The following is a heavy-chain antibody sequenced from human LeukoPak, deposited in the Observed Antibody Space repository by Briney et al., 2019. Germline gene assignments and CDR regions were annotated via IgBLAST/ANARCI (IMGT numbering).Heavy chain of an antibody. CDR3: ASYSGYAQ. CDR2: MNPNSGNT. CDR1: GGTFSSYA. V-gene: IGHV1-8*03. Sequence: ASVNVSCKASGGTFSSYAISWVRQATGQGLEWMGWMNPNSGNTGYAQKFQGRVTISRNTSITTAYMELSGLTSEDTAVYYCASYSGYAQWGQGTLVTVSS. D-gene: IGHD5-12*01. J-gene: IGHJ4*02.